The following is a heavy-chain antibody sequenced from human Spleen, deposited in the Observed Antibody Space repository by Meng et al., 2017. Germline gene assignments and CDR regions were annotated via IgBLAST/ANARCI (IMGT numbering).Heavy chain of an antibody. CDR1: GYTFTGYY. V-gene: IGHV1-2*06. J-gene: IGHJ1*01. CDR2: INPNSGGT. D-gene: IGHD6-19*01. Sequence: ASVKVSCKASGYTFTGYYMHWVRQAPGQGLEWMGRINPNSGGTNYAQKFQGRVTMTRDTSTSTAYMELSRLRSDDTAVYYCARTALLYSSGFAEYFQHWGQGTLVTVSS. CDR3: ARTALLYSSGFAEYFQH.